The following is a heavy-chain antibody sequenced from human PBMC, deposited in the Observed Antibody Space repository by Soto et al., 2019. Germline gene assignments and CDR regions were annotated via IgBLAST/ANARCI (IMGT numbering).Heavy chain of an antibody. Sequence: GGSLRLSSAAAGFTFSSYWMSWVRQAPGKGLEWVANIKQDGSEKYYVDSVKGRFTISRDNAKNSLYLQMNSLRAEDAAVYYCAREDIVVVVAARLDYWGQGTLVTVSS. CDR1: GFTFSSYW. V-gene: IGHV3-7*03. CDR2: IKQDGSEK. CDR3: AREDIVVVVAARLDY. D-gene: IGHD2-15*01. J-gene: IGHJ4*02.